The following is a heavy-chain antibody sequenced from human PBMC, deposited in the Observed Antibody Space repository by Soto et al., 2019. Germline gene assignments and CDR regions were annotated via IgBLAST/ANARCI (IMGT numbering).Heavy chain of an antibody. D-gene: IGHD3-3*01. CDR2: IYYSGST. CDR3: ARVEGTIGFWSGYLLAL. CDR1: GGSIGSGGYY. J-gene: IGHJ1*01. Sequence: SENPALTCTVYGGSIGSGGYYWGGIRQHPGKGLEWIGYIYYSGSTFYNPSLKSRVTISVDTSKNQFSLKLSSATAADTAVYYCARVEGTIGFWSGYLLALWGQGT. V-gene: IGHV4-31*03.